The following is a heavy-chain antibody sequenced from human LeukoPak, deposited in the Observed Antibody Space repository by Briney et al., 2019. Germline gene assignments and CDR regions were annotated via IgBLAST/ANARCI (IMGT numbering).Heavy chain of an antibody. CDR2: IYYSGST. CDR3: ARAREAEVIDS. Sequence: SETLSLTCTVSSGSIRSDYWSWIRQPPGKGLEWIGYIYYSGSTNYDPSLKSRVTISVDTSKNQFSLKVRSVTAADTAIYYCARAREAEVIDSWGQGTLVTVSS. V-gene: IGHV4-59*12. J-gene: IGHJ4*02. CDR1: SGSIRSDY. D-gene: IGHD3-22*01.